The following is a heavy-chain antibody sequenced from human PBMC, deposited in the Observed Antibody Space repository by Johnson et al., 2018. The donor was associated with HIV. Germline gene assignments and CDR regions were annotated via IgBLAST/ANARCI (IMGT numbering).Heavy chain of an antibody. CDR1: GFTFSSYG. V-gene: IGHV3-30*19. J-gene: IGHJ3*01. Sequence: QVQLVESGGGVVQPGRSLRLSCAASGFTFSSYGMHWVRQAPGKGLEWVAFISYDGSNKYYADSVKGRFTISRDNSRNTLYLQMNSLRAEDTTVYFCAIMPAPEDADAFDFWGQGTMVTVSS. CDR3: AIMPAPEDADAFDF. D-gene: IGHD1-14*01. CDR2: ISYDGSNK.